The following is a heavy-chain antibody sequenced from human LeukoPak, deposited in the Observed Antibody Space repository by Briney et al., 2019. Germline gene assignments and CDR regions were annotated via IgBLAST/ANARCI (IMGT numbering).Heavy chain of an antibody. V-gene: IGHV1-8*01. J-gene: IGHJ4*02. D-gene: IGHD6-13*01. CDR3: ARGPYGGIAAAEYTDY. Sequence: ASVKVSCKASGYTFTSYDINWVRQATGQGLEWIGWMNPNSGNTGYAQKFQGRVTMTRNTSISTAYMELSSLRSEDTAVYYCARGPYGGIAAAEYTDYWGQGTLVTVSS. CDR2: MNPNSGNT. CDR1: GYTFTSYD.